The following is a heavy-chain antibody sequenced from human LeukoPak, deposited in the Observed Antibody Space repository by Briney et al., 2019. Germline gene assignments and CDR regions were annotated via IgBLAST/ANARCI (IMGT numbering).Heavy chain of an antibody. CDR1: GFTVSSNS. CDR3: ARYKGTSYLSSFDY. CDR2: IYSDNT. D-gene: IGHD6-6*01. Sequence: GGSLRLSCTVSGFTVSSNSMSWVRQAPGKGLEWVSFIYSDNTHYSDSVKGRFTISRDNSNNTLYLQMNSLRAEDTAVYYCARYKGTSYLSSFDYWGQGTLVTVSS. J-gene: IGHJ4*02. V-gene: IGHV3-53*01.